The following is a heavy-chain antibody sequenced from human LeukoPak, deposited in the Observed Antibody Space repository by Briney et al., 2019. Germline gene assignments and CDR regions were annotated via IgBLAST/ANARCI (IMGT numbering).Heavy chain of an antibody. J-gene: IGHJ4*02. CDR1: GFIFSTYG. CDR2: SKNDGRST. Sequence: GGSLRLSCAASGFIFSTYGMHWVRQAPGKGLVWVSRSKNDGRSTSYADSVKGRFTISRDSAKNMLFLQMDSLRAEDTAVYYCARAGYSSGWYYFDYWGQGTLVTVSS. CDR3: ARAGYSSGWYYFDY. V-gene: IGHV3-74*01. D-gene: IGHD6-19*01.